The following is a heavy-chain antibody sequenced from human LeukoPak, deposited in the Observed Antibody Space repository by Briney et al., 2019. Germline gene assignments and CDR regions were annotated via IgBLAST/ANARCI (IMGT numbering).Heavy chain of an antibody. V-gene: IGHV3-21*01. CDR1: GFTFNS. D-gene: IGHD5-24*01. J-gene: IGHJ3*02. CDR3: ARGRRDGYNLLDAFDI. Sequence: GGSLRLSCSPSGFTFNSMNWVRQAPGKGLEWVSSISTSRIYIYYADSLKGRLTISRDNAKNSLFLQMNSLGAEDTAVYYCARGRRDGYNLLDAFDIWSQGTVVTVSS. CDR2: ISTSRIYI.